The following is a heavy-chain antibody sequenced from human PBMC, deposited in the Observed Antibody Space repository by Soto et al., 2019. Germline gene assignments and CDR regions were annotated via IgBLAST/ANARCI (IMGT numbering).Heavy chain of an antibody. D-gene: IGHD6-25*01. J-gene: IGHJ6*02. CDR1: GFTFSSDW. CDR2: ISGSGGST. CDR3: AKDQRPTFPYGMDV. Sequence: GGSLRLSCAASGFTFSSDWMHWVRQAPGKGLEWVSAISGSGGSTYYADSVKGRFTISRDNSKNTLYLQMNSLSAEDTAVYYCAKDQRPTFPYGMDVWGQGTTVTVSS. V-gene: IGHV3-23*01.